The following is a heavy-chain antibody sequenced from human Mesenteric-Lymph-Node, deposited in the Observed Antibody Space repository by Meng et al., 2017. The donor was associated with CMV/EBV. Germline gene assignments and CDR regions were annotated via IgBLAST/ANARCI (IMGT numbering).Heavy chain of an antibody. V-gene: IGHV4-59*01. J-gene: IGHJ5*02. CDR1: GDSISTYY. CDR2: IYYSGST. Sequence: SETLSLTCTVSGDSISTYYWSWIRQPPGKGLEWIGYIYYSGSTKYNPSLKSRVTISVDTSKNQFSLKVTSVTAADTAVYYCARGEKIFGGERCFDPWGQGTLVTVSS. CDR3: ARGEKIFGGERCFDP. D-gene: IGHD3-3*01.